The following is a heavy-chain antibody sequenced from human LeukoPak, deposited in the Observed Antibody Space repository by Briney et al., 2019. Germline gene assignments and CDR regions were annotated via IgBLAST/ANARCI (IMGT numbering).Heavy chain of an antibody. CDR1: GFTFSSYG. CDR2: IWYDGSNK. D-gene: IGHD6-13*01. V-gene: IGHV3-33*06. Sequence: GRSLRLSCAPSGFTFSSYGMHWVRQAPGKGLEWVAVIWYDGSNKYYADSVKGRFTISTDNSKNTLYLQMNSLRAEDTAVYYCAKDGRAPYSSSWYNWFDPWGQGTLVTVSS. CDR3: AKDGRAPYSSSWYNWFDP. J-gene: IGHJ5*02.